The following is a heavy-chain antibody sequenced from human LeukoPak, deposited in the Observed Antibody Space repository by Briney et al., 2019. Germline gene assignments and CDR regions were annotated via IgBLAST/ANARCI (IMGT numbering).Heavy chain of an antibody. D-gene: IGHD1-26*01. Sequence: ASVKVSCKASGYTFTGYYMHWVRQAPGQGLEWMGIINPSGGSTSYAQKFQGRVTMTRDMSTSTVYMELSSLRSDDTAVYYCARGISQPRRWGATEEYYYYYMDVWGKGTTVTVSS. J-gene: IGHJ6*03. V-gene: IGHV1-46*01. CDR1: GYTFTGYY. CDR2: INPSGGST. CDR3: ARGISQPRRWGATEEYYYYYMDV.